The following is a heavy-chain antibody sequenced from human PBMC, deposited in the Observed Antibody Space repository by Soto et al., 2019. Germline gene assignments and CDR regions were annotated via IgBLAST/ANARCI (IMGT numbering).Heavy chain of an antibody. CDR3: ARKDIVVVPADKNPNHYYVMDV. J-gene: IGHJ6*02. V-gene: IGHV1-69*01. D-gene: IGHD2-2*01. CDR2: IIPFFDTI. Sequence: QVQLVQSGAEVKKPGSSVKVSCKASGGTFSTYTISWVRQAPGHGLEWLGGIIPFFDTINYAQRFQGRVTITADESTSTAYMELSGLRSEDMAVYYCARKDIVVVPADKNPNHYYVMDVWGQGTTVTVSS. CDR1: GGTFSTYT.